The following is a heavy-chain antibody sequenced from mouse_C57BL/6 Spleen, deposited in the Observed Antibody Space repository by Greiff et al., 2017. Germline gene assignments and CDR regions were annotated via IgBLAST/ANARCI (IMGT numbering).Heavy chain of an antibody. CDR3: ARDYGSSYWYLDV. V-gene: IGHV5-6*01. Sequence: EVMLVESGGDLVKPGGSLKLSCAASGFTFSSYGMSWVRQTPDKRLGWVATISSGGSYTYYPDSVKGRFTISRDNAKNTLYLQMSSLKSEDTAMYYCARDYGSSYWYLDVWGTGTTVTVSS. J-gene: IGHJ1*03. CDR2: ISSGGSYT. D-gene: IGHD1-1*01. CDR1: GFTFSSYG.